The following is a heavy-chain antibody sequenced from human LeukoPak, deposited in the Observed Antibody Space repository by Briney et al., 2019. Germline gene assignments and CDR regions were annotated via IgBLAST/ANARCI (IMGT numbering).Heavy chain of an antibody. CDR2: IWYDGSKK. J-gene: IGHJ4*02. CDR1: GFTFSSYG. V-gene: IGHV3-33*01. D-gene: IGHD4-17*01. Sequence: GGSLRLSCVVSGFTFSSYGLHWVRQAPDKGLDWVAVIWYDGSKKYYANSVKGRFTISRDNSKNTLYLQMNSLRAEDTAVYYCARDPATVTTDFDYWGQGTLVTVSS. CDR3: ARDPATVTTDFDY.